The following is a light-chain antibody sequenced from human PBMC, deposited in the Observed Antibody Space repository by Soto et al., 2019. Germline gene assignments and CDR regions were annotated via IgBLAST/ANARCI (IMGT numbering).Light chain of an antibody. V-gene: IGKV3-20*01. J-gene: IGKJ1*01. CDR1: QSVSSSY. CDR3: QQYGSSPKT. CDR2: GAS. Sequence: EIVLTQSPGTLSLSPGERATLSCRASQSVSSSYLAWYHQTPGQAPRLLIYGASSRAAGMPDRFSGSGCGTDFSLTISRLEPEYFAVYYCQQYGSSPKTFGQGTEVEIK.